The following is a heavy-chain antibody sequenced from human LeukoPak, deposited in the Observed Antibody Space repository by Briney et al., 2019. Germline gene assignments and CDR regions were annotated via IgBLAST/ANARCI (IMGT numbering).Heavy chain of an antibody. D-gene: IGHD3-10*01. V-gene: IGHV3-48*01. CDR1: GVALSDYS. CDR3: ARDPSGGAFDI. J-gene: IGHJ3*02. CDR2: ISSSSTNI. Sequence: GGSLRVSCAASGVALSDYSMNWVRQTPGKGLEWLSYISSSSTNIYYAASVKGRFTISRDNAKNSLYLQMNSLRAEDTAVYYCARDPSGGAFDIWGQGTMVTVSA.